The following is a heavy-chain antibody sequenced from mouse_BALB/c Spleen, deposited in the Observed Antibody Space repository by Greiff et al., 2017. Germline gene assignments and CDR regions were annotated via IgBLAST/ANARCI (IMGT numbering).Heavy chain of an antibody. D-gene: IGHD2-1*01. Sequence: EVKLMESGGGLVKPGGSLKLSCAASGFTFSSYAMSWVRQTPEKRLEWVATISSGGCYTYYPDSVKGRFTISRDNAKNTLYLQMSSLRSEDMAMYYCARWGGNGDYYAMDYWGQGTSVTVSS. CDR1: GFTFSSYA. CDR2: ISSGGCYT. V-gene: IGHV5-9-3*01. J-gene: IGHJ4*01. CDR3: ARWGGNGDYYAMDY.